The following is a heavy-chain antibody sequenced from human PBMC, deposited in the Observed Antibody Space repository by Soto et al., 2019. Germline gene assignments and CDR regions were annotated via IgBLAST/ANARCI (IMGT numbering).Heavy chain of an antibody. CDR3: ARGSTVGDAFDI. CDR2: IYYSGST. J-gene: IGHJ3*02. D-gene: IGHD4-17*01. Sequence: SETLSLTCTVSGGSVSSGSYYWSWIRQPPGKGLEWIGYIYYSGSTNYNPSLKSRVTISVDTSKNQFSLKLSSVTAADTAVYYCARGSTVGDAFDIWGRGTMVTVSS. V-gene: IGHV4-61*01. CDR1: GGSVSSGSYY.